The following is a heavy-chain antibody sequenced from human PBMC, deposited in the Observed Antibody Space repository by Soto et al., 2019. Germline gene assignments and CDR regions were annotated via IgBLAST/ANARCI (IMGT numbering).Heavy chain of an antibody. Sequence: PWGSLRLSCAAFGFSFSDYAMSWVRQAPGKGLEWVSVISESGGSTHYADSARGRFTVSRDNSKNSLSLRMNSLRDEDTAVYFCAKRSPYSSGWYSPIFDYWGQGALVTVSS. CDR3: AKRSPYSSGWYSPIFDY. J-gene: IGHJ4*02. CDR1: GFSFSDYA. D-gene: IGHD6-13*01. V-gene: IGHV3-23*01. CDR2: ISESGGST.